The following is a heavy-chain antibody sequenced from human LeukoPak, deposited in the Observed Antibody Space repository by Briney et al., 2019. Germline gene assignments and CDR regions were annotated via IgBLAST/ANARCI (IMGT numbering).Heavy chain of an antibody. J-gene: IGHJ4*02. CDR3: ARFYFGVVSRQDY. Sequence: SQTLSLTCTVSGGSISSGDYYWSWIRQPPGKGLEWIGYIYYSGSTYYNPSLKSRVTISVDTSKNQFSLKLRSVTAADTAVYFCARFYFGVVSRQDYWGQGTLVTVSS. V-gene: IGHV4-30-4*08. CDR2: IYYSGST. D-gene: IGHD3-3*01. CDR1: GGSISSGDYY.